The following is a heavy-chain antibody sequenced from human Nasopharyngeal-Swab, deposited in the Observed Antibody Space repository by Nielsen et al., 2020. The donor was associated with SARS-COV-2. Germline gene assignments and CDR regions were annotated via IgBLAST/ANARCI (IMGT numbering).Heavy chain of an antibody. CDR3: VRSSSWYYFDY. V-gene: IGHV4-34*01. J-gene: IGHJ4*02. CDR1: GGSFNGFY. D-gene: IGHD6-13*01. CDR2: INHNERT. Sequence: SETLSLTCSVPGGSFNGFYWNWIRQAPGKGLEWIGEINHNERTNYNPSLKSRLTISVDKSKNQFSLQLSSVTAADTAVYYCVRSSSWYYFDYWAQGTQVTVSS.